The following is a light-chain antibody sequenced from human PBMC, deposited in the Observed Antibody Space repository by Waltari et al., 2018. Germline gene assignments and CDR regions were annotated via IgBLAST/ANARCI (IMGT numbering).Light chain of an antibody. V-gene: IGLV2-14*03. CDR3: VSYTLNTNFYV. Sequence: QSALTQPASVSGSPGQSITISCTGISSDLDDYNYVSWYRQFSGKAPKLIIYDGNSRPSGISKRFSGSKSGNTASLVISGLQAEDEADYYCVSYTLNTNFYVCGTGTKVTVL. CDR1: SSDLDDYNY. CDR2: DGN. J-gene: IGLJ1*01.